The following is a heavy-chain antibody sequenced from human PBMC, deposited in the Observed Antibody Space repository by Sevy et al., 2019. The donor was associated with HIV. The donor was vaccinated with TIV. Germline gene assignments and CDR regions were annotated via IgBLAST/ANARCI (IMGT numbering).Heavy chain of an antibody. D-gene: IGHD4-17*01. Sequence: GGSLRLSCTASGFPFGSYEMNWVRQAPGKGLEWVSYISNSGSAKYYSDSVRGRFTISRENAKNSLYLQMNSLRAEETAVYYCARDLPPSATTVAHFDYWGRGTLVTVSS. V-gene: IGHV3-48*03. CDR3: ARDLPPSATTVAHFDY. CDR2: ISNSGSAK. J-gene: IGHJ4*02. CDR1: GFPFGSYE.